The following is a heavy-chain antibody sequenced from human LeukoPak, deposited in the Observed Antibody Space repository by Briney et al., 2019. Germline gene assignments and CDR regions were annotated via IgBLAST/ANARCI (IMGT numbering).Heavy chain of an antibody. J-gene: IGHJ4*02. CDR3: ARGNYYGSGSYFDY. D-gene: IGHD3-10*01. CDR2: INPNSGGT. Sequence: ASVKVSCKASGYTFTGYYMHWVRQAPGQGLEWMGWINPNSGGTNYAQKFQGWVTMTRDTSIGTAYMELSRLRSDDTAVYYCARGNYYGSGSYFDYWGQGTLVTVSS. CDR1: GYTFTGYY. V-gene: IGHV1-2*04.